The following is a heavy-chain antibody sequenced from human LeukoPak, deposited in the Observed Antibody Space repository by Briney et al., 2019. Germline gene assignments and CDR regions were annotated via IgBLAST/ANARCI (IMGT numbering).Heavy chain of an antibody. Sequence: PSETLSLTCAVYGGSFSGYYWSWIRQPPGKGLEWIGEINHSGSTNYNPSLKSRVTISVDTSKNQFSLKLSSVTAADTAVYYCARDVWGNWFDPWGQGTLVTVTS. D-gene: IGHD3-16*01. CDR2: INHSGST. J-gene: IGHJ5*02. V-gene: IGHV4-34*01. CDR1: GGSFSGYY. CDR3: ARDVWGNWFDP.